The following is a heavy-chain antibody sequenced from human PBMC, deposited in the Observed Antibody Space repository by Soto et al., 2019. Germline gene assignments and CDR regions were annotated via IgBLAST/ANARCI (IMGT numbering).Heavy chain of an antibody. Sequence: EVQVVESGGGLVQPGRSLRLSCTTSGFTFGDYAVSWFRQAPGKGLEWVGFIRSTPYGGTTEYAASVRGRFTISRDDSKSIAYLQMSSQKTEDTAVYYCTRWSSNWYGVSDYWGQGTLVTVSS. J-gene: IGHJ4*02. CDR2: IRSTPYGGTT. V-gene: IGHV3-49*03. D-gene: IGHD6-13*01. CDR1: GFTFGDYA. CDR3: TRWSSNWYGVSDY.